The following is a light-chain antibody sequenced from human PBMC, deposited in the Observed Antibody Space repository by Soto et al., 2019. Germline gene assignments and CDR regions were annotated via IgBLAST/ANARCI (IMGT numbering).Light chain of an antibody. J-gene: IGKJ4*01. V-gene: IGKV3D-15*01. CDR2: GAS. Sequence: EVVMSQSPATLSVSPGERATLSCRASQSVSSNLAWYQQKLGQAPRLLIYGASTRATGIPARFSGSGSGTDFTLTISSLEPEDFAVYYCQQRNNWPPVTFGGGSKVDIK. CDR1: QSVSSN. CDR3: QQRNNWPPVT.